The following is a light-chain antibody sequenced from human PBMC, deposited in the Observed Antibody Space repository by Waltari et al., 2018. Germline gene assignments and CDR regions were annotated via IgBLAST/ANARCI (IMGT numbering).Light chain of an antibody. CDR1: QSVGND. CDR3: QQYKEWPPWT. V-gene: IGKV3-15*01. J-gene: IGKJ1*01. Sequence: EIVMTQSPATLSVSPGERATLSCRASQSVGNDLAWYHQAPGQAPRLLIYGASSRATGVPARFSGSGSGTEFTLTITSLQSGDFGIYFCQQYKEWPPWTFGQGTRV. CDR2: GAS.